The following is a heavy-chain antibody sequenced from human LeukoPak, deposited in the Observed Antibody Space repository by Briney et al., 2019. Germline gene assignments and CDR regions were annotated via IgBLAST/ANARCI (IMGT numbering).Heavy chain of an antibody. CDR3: ARDPGSSSWYPGWYFDL. D-gene: IGHD6-13*01. CDR2: IYPGDSDT. Sequence: GESLKISCKGSGYSFTSYWIGWVRQMPGKGLEWMGIIYPGDSDTRYSPSFQGQVTISADKSISTAYLQWSSLRAEDTAVYYCARDPGSSSWYPGWYFDLWGRGTLVTVSS. CDR1: GYSFTSYW. V-gene: IGHV5-51*01. J-gene: IGHJ2*01.